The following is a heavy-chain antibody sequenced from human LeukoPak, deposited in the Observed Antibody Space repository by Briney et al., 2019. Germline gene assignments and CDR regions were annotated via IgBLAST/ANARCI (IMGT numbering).Heavy chain of an antibody. CDR1: GFTFSDYY. CDR3: SSAGADGGARWYLDL. D-gene: IGHD6-13*01. J-gene: IGHJ2*01. V-gene: IGHV3-69-1*02. Sequence: SGGSLRLSCAASGFTFSDYYMSWIRQAPGKGLEWVSCIFSGSTIYYADSVKGRFTISRDNAKNSLFLQMNSLRDEDTAVYYCSSAGADGGARWYLDLWGRGTLVTVSS. CDR2: IFSGSTI.